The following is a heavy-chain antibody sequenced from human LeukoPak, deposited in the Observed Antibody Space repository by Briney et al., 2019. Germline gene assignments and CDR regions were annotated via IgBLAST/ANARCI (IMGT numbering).Heavy chain of an antibody. Sequence: ASVKVSCKVAGYTFTSYYLHWVRQAPGQGLEWMGIMNPSGASTTYAQKFQGRVSMTRDTSTSTVHMDLSSLTSDDTAVYYCAREYVGGRSGELGYWGQGTLVTVSS. V-gene: IGHV1-46*01. CDR2: MNPSGAST. CDR1: GYTFTSYY. D-gene: IGHD3-10*01. CDR3: AREYVGGRSGELGY. J-gene: IGHJ4*02.